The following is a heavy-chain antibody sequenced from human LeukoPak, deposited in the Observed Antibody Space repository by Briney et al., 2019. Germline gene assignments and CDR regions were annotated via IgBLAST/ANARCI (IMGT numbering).Heavy chain of an antibody. CDR1: GGSFSGYY. CDR3: ARFSFQGKRYYFDY. Sequence: SETLSLTCAVYGGSFSGYYWSWIRQPPRKGLEWIGEINHSGSTNYNPSLKSRVTISVDTSKNQFSLKLSSVTAADTAVYYCARFSFQGKRYYFDYWGQGTLVTVSS. D-gene: IGHD5-24*01. CDR2: INHSGST. J-gene: IGHJ4*02. V-gene: IGHV4-34*01.